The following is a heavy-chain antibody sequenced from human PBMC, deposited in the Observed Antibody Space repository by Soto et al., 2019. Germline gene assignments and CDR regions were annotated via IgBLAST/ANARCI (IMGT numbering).Heavy chain of an antibody. Sequence: QVQLVQSGAEVKKPGASVKVSCKASGYTFTSYDINWVRQATGQGLEWMGWMNPNSGNTGYAQKFQGRVTMTRNTSISTAYMELISLRSEDTAVYYCARGWDDINYYYYGMDVWGQGTTVTVSS. CDR1: GYTFTSYD. CDR3: ARGWDDINYYYYGMDV. V-gene: IGHV1-8*01. D-gene: IGHD3-9*01. J-gene: IGHJ6*02. CDR2: MNPNSGNT.